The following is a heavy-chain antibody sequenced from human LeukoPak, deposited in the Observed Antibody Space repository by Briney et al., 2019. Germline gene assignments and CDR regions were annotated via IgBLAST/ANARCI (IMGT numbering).Heavy chain of an antibody. CDR1: GGSISSYY. CDR2: IYYSGST. V-gene: IGHV4-59*01. D-gene: IGHD3-22*01. J-gene: IGHJ4*02. CDR3: ARDLASSGYPPDFFDY. Sequence: PPETLSLTCTVSGGSISSYYWSWIRQPPGKGLEWIGYIYYSGSTNYNPSLKSRVTISVDTSKNQFSLKLSSVTAADTAVYYCARDLASSGYPPDFFDYWGQGTLVTASS.